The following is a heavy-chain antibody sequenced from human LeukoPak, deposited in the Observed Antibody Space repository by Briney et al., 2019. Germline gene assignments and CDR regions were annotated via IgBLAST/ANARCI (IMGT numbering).Heavy chain of an antibody. CDR1: GDSINTYY. D-gene: IGHD3-9*01. V-gene: IGHV4-59*01. J-gene: IGHJ4*02. CDR2: IYYRVTS. Sequence: PSETLSLTCTVSGDSINTYYWSWIRQPPGKGLEWIGYIYYRVTSDYNPSLKSRVTMSVDMSTSQISLKLSSVTAADTAVYYCASAYYDILGGHFDYWGQGTLVTVSS. CDR3: ASAYYDILGGHFDY.